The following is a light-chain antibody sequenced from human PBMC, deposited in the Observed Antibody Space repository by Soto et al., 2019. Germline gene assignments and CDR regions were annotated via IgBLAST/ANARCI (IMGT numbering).Light chain of an antibody. V-gene: IGKV3D-15*01. CDR3: QQRSVWPIT. CDR2: GAS. CDR1: QSVSSN. Sequence: EIVMTQSPATLSVSPGERATLSCRASQSVSSNLAWYQQKPGQAPRLLIYGASTRATGIPARFSGSGSGTEFTLTISSLQSEDFAVYYCQQRSVWPITFGGGTKVDIK. J-gene: IGKJ4*01.